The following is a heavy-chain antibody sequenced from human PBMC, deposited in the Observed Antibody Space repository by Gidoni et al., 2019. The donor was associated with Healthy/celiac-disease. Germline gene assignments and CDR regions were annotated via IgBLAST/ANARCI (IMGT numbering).Heavy chain of an antibody. CDR1: GFTFDDYA. D-gene: IGHD6-6*01. Sequence: EVQLVESGGGLVQPGRSLRLSCAASGFTFDDYAMHWVRQAPGKGLEWVSGISGNSGSIGYADSVKGRFTISRDNAKNSLYLQMNSLRAEDTALYYCAKDIDSSSSPHYWGQGTLVTVSS. CDR2: ISGNSGSI. J-gene: IGHJ4*02. V-gene: IGHV3-9*01. CDR3: AKDIDSSSSPHY.